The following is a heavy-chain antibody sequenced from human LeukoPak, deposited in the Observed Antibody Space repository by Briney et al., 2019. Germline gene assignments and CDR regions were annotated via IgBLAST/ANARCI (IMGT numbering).Heavy chain of an antibody. J-gene: IGHJ4*02. D-gene: IGHD3-10*01. CDR1: GFTYSSYG. Sequence: PGGSLRLSCAASGFTYSSYGMHWVRQVPGKGLEWVAVIWYDGSNKYYADSVKGRFTISRDNSKNTLYLQMNSLRAEDTAVYYCARGLLWFGELSPTLDYWGQGTLVTVSS. CDR2: IWYDGSNK. CDR3: ARGLLWFGELSPTLDY. V-gene: IGHV3-33*01.